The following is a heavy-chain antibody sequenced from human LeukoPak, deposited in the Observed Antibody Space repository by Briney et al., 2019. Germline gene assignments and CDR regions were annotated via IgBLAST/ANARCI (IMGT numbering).Heavy chain of an antibody. V-gene: IGHV3-23*01. CDR2: ISGSGGST. D-gene: IGHD2-2*01. CDR3: ARETVVVPAARNWFDP. Sequence: PGGSLRLSCAASGFTFSSYAMSWVRQAPGKGLEWVSAISGSGGSTYYADSVKGRFTISRDNSKNTLYLQMNSLRAEDTAVYYCARETVVVPAARNWFDPWGQGTLVTVSS. CDR1: GFTFSSYA. J-gene: IGHJ5*02.